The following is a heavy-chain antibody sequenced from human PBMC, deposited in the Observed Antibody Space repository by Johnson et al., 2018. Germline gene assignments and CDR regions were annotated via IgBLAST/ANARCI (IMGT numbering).Heavy chain of an antibody. CDR3: AKDVGAGYCQR. V-gene: IGHV3-23*04. Sequence: VQLVESGGGLVQPGGSLRLSCAASGFTFSSYSMSWVRQAPGKGLQWVSAISGSGGSTYYADSVKGRFTISRDNSKNTLYLQRNSLRAEDTAVYYCAKDVGAGYCQRWGQGTLVTVSS. CDR1: GFTFSSYS. J-gene: IGHJ1*01. CDR2: ISGSGGST. D-gene: IGHD3-16*01.